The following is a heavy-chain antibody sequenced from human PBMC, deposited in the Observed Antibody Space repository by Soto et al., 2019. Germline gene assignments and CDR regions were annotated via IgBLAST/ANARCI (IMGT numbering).Heavy chain of an antibody. D-gene: IGHD2-2*01. CDR2: IWYDGGSI. J-gene: IGHJ3*02. Sequence: SLRLSCAASGFTFDDYAMHWVRQAPGKGLEWVAGIWYDGGSIDYADSVKGRFTISRDNSKNTLYLQMNSLRAEDTAVYYCARDSDIVVVPAALDIWGQGTMVTVSS. CDR3: ARDSDIVVVPAALDI. CDR1: GFTFDDYA. V-gene: IGHV3-33*08.